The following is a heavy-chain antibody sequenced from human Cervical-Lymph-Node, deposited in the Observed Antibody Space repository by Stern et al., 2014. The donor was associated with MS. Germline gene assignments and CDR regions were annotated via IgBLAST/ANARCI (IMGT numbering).Heavy chain of an antibody. D-gene: IGHD3-10*01. J-gene: IGHJ4*02. CDR1: GFTFSSYS. CDR2: ISSSSSYI. V-gene: IGHV3-21*01. Sequence: VQLVESGGGLVKPGGSLRLSCAASGFTFSSYSMNWVRQAPGKGLEWVSSISSSSSYIYYADSVKGRFTISRDNAKNSLYLQMNSLRAEDTAVYYCARGGITMVRTFDYWGQGTLVTVSS. CDR3: ARGGITMVRTFDY.